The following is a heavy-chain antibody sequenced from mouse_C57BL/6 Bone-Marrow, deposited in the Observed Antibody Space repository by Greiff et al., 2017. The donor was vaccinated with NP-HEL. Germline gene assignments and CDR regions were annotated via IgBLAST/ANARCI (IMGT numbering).Heavy chain of an antibody. D-gene: IGHD2-4*01. CDR3: TREGVYDYAWFAY. CDR1: GYTFTSYW. CDR2: IYPGNSDT. Sequence: VQLQQSGTVLARPGASVKMSCKTSGYTFTSYWMHWVKQRPGQGLEWIGAIYPGNSDTSYNQKFKGKAKLTAVTSASTAYMELSSLTNEDSAVYYCTREGVYDYAWFAYWGQGTLVTVSA. J-gene: IGHJ3*01. V-gene: IGHV1-5*01.